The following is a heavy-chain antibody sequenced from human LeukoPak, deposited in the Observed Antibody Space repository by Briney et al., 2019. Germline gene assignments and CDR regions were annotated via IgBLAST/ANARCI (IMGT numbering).Heavy chain of an antibody. Sequence: PGGSLRLSCAASGFTFSSYDMHWVRQATGKGPEWVSGIGTAGDTYYPGSVKGRFTISRENAKNSLYLQMNSLRAGDTAVYYCARGMGATTQSLFDQWGQGTLVTVSS. V-gene: IGHV3-13*04. CDR3: ARGMGATTQSLFDQ. J-gene: IGHJ4*02. D-gene: IGHD1-26*01. CDR2: IGTAGDT. CDR1: GFTFSSYD.